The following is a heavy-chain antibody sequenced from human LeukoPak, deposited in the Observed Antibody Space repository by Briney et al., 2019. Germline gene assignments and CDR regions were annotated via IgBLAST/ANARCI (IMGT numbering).Heavy chain of an antibody. Sequence: ASVRVSCKASGYTFTSFYMQWVRQAPGQGLEWMGIINPSGGSTNYAQKFQGRVSMTRDTSTSTVYMELSSLRSEDTAMYWCARGYYDSSGYDPGLGYWGQGTLVTVSS. CDR2: INPSGGST. J-gene: IGHJ4*02. V-gene: IGHV1-46*01. CDR3: ARGYYDSSGYDPGLGY. D-gene: IGHD3-22*01. CDR1: GYTFTSFY.